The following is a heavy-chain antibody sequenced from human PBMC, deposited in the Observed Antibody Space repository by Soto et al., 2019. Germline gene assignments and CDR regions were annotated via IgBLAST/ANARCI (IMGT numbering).Heavy chain of an antibody. J-gene: IGHJ6*03. CDR3: ARGPYYDFWSGYYFGYYYYYMDV. Sequence: GASVKVSCKASGYTFTSYDINWVRQATGQGLEWMGWMNPNSGNTGYAQKFQGRVTMTRNTSISTAYMELSSLRSEDTAVYYCARGPYYDFWSGYYFGYYYYYMDVWGKGTTVTVSS. CDR1: GYTFTSYD. D-gene: IGHD3-3*01. CDR2: MNPNSGNT. V-gene: IGHV1-8*01.